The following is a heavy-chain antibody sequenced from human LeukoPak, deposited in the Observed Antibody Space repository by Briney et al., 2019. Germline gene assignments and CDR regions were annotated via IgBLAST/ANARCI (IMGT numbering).Heavy chain of an antibody. CDR1: GGSISGYY. CDR3: ARHFCTGSRCYYFDY. D-gene: IGHD3/OR15-3a*01. J-gene: IGHJ4*02. Sequence: SETLSLTCTVSGGSISGYYWSWIRQPPGKGLEWIGFISYSGSTSYNPSLKSRVTISLDTSKNQFPLELSSVTAADTAVFYCARHFCTGSRCYYFDYWGQGSLVTVSS. V-gene: IGHV4-59*08. CDR2: ISYSGST.